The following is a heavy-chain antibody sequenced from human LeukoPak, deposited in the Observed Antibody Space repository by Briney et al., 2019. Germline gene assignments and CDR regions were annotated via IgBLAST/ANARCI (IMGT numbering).Heavy chain of an antibody. Sequence: SETLSLTCAVYDESFKGYHWSWIRQTPGKGLEWIGQINHSGRTNYNPSLRSRVTISLDTSKKQFSPKLNSVTAADTAVYYCARGRVTDNWNGGHWFDPWGHGTLVTVSS. CDR3: ARGRVTDNWNGGHWFDP. D-gene: IGHD1-20*01. V-gene: IGHV4-34*01. CDR2: INHSGRT. CDR1: DESFKGYH. J-gene: IGHJ5*02.